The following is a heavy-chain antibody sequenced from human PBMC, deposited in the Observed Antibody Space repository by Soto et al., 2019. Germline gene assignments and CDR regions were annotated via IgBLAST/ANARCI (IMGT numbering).Heavy chain of an antibody. CDR1: GGSISSYY. D-gene: IGHD5-12*01. V-gene: IGHV4-59*12. Sequence: SETLSLTCTVSGGSISSYYWSWIRQPPGKGLEWIGYIYYSGSTYYNPSLKSRVTISVDTSKNQFSLKLSSVTAADTAVYYCARDGRWLHRAFDIWGQGTMVTVSS. CDR3: ARDGRWLHRAFDI. CDR2: IYYSGST. J-gene: IGHJ3*02.